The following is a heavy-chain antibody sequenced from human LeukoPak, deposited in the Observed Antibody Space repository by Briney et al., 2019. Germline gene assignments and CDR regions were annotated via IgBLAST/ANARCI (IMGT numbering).Heavy chain of an antibody. CDR3: AKGLRITFDY. D-gene: IGHD1-20*01. V-gene: IGHV3-23*01. J-gene: IGHJ4*02. CDR1: GFTVSSHY. Sequence: GGSLRLSCAASGFTVSSHYMSWVRQAPGKGLEWVSGISGSGGSTYYADSVKGRFTISRDNSKNTLYLQMSSLRAEDTAVYYCAKGLRITFDYWGQGTLVTVSS. CDR2: ISGSGGST.